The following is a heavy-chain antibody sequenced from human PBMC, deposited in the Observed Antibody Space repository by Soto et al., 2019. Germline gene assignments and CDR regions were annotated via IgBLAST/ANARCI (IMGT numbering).Heavy chain of an antibody. CDR2: ISGSGGTT. D-gene: IGHD3-3*01. J-gene: IGHJ6*02. CDR1: GFTFSSYA. V-gene: IGHV3-23*01. CDR3: ARDPLTYYDFWSGYYTGPLVHYGMDV. Sequence: GGSLRLSCAASGFTFSSYAMSWVRQAPGKGLEWVSAISGSGGTTYYADSVKGRFTISRDNSKNTLYLQMNSLRAEDTAVYYCARDPLTYYDFWSGYYTGPLVHYGMDVWGQGTTVTVSS.